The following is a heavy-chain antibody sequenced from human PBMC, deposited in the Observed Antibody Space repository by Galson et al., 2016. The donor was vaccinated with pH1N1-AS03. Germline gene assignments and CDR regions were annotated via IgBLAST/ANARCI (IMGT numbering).Heavy chain of an antibody. J-gene: IGHJ5*01. CDR2: IDPYDSQT. Sequence: QSGAEVKKPGESLRISCKASGYSFTSHWITWVRQMPGKGLEWMGKIDPYDSQTNYSPSFQGHITFSVDTSITTAYLPWCSLKASDSALYYCASNTYSTRWSFLFGSWGQGSLVTVSS. D-gene: IGHD6-13*01. CDR1: GYSFTSHW. V-gene: IGHV5-10-1*01. CDR3: ASNTYSTRWSFLFGS.